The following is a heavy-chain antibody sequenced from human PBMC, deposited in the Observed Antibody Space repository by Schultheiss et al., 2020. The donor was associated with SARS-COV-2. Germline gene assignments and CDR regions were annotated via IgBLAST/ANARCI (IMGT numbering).Heavy chain of an antibody. J-gene: IGHJ4*02. Sequence: GGSLRLSCAASGFTFSSYGMHWVRQAPGKGLEWVAVISYDGSNKYYADSVKGRFTISRDNSKNTLYLQMNSLRVEDTAVYYCARDLMSGETVLVAIDYWGQGTLVTVSS. CDR3: ARDLMSGETVLVAIDY. D-gene: IGHD2-8*02. CDR1: GFTFSSYG. CDR2: ISYDGSNK. V-gene: IGHV3-30*03.